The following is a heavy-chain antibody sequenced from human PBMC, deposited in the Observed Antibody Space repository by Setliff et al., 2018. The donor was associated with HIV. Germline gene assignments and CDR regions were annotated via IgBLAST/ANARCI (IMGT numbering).Heavy chain of an antibody. Sequence: SETLSLTCTVSGYSISSGYYWGWIRQSPGKGLEWIVEVNHNGNINYNPSLKSRVTVSVDTSKTQYSLKMISVTAADTAMYYCAISIVGVTSEMYWAQGTLVTVSS. V-gene: IGHV4-38-2*02. CDR3: AISIVGVTSEMY. D-gene: IGHD2-21*02. CDR1: GYSISSGYY. J-gene: IGHJ4*02. CDR2: VNHNGNI.